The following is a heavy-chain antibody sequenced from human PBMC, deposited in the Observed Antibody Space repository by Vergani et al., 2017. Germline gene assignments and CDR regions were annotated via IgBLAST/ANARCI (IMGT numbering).Heavy chain of an antibody. D-gene: IGHD4-17*01. Sequence: EVQLLESGGGLVQPGGSLRLSCAASGFTFSSYAMSWVRQAPGKGLEWVSAIRCSGGSTYYADSVKGRFTISRDNSKNTLYLQMNSLRAQDTAVYYCAKGANYGDKRSYYYYGMDVWGQGTTVTVSS. CDR1: GFTFSSYA. J-gene: IGHJ6*02. V-gene: IGHV3-23*01. CDR2: IRCSGGST. CDR3: AKGANYGDKRSYYYYGMDV.